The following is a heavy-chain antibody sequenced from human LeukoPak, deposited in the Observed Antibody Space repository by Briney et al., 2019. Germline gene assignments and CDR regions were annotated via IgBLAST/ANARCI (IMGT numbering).Heavy chain of an antibody. Sequence: ASVKVSCKASGYTFTSYGISWVRQDPGQGLEWMGWISAYNGNTNYAQKLQGRVTMTTDTSTSTAYMELRSLRSDDTAVYYCARAGGLTGTLRLNTGDYWGQGTLVTVSS. D-gene: IGHD1-7*01. CDR2: ISAYNGNT. CDR3: ARAGGLTGTLRLNTGDY. V-gene: IGHV1-18*01. CDR1: GYTFTSYG. J-gene: IGHJ4*02.